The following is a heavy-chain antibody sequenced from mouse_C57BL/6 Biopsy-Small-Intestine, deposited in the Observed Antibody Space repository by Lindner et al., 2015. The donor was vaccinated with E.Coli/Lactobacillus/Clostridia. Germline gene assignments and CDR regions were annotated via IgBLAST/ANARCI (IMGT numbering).Heavy chain of an antibody. CDR2: ILPGSGST. D-gene: IGHD1-1*02. Sequence: VQLQESGAELMKPGASVKLSCKATGYTFTGYWIEWVKQRPGHGPEWIGEILPGSGSTDYNEKFEGKATFTADSSSNTVYMQLSSLTAEDSAIYYCARRWGNNYAMDCWGQGSSVTVSS. CDR3: ARRWGNNYAMDC. V-gene: IGHV1-9*01. CDR1: GYTFTGYW. J-gene: IGHJ4*01.